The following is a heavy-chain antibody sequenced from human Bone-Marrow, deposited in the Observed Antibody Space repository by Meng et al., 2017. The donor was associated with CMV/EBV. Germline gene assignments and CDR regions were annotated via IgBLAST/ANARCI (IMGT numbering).Heavy chain of an antibody. CDR3: AREAIAARNDKDY. CDR1: GFTFDDYT. J-gene: IGHJ4*02. V-gene: IGHV3-43*01. CDR2: ISWDGGST. D-gene: IGHD2-15*01. Sequence: ESLKISCAASGFTFDDYTMHWVRQAPGKGLEWVSLISWDGGSTYYADSVKGRFTISRDNDKNSLYLQMNSLRAEDTAVYYCAREAIAARNDKDYWGQGTLVTVSS.